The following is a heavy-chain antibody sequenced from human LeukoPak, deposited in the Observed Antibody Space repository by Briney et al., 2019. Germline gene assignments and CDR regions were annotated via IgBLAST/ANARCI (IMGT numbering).Heavy chain of an antibody. J-gene: IGHJ5*02. CDR2: ISSSSSYI. D-gene: IGHD3-9*01. CDR1: EFTFSSYN. Sequence: GGSLRLSCAASEFTFSSYNMNWVGQAPGKGLEWVSSISSSSSYIYYADSVKGRFTISRDNAKNSLYLLMNSLRAEDTAVYYCARGGDLYYDILTGYLNWFDPWGQGTLVTVSS. V-gene: IGHV3-21*01. CDR3: ARGGDLYYDILTGYLNWFDP.